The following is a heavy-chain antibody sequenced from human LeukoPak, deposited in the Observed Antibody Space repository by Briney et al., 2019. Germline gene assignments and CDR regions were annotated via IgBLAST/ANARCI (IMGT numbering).Heavy chain of an antibody. CDR3: ARGFLDALGWFDP. D-gene: IGHD3-3*01. Sequence: ASVNVSCKASGYTFTSYYMHWVRPAPGQGLEWMGIINPSGGSTSYPQKFQGRVTMTRDTSTSTVYMELSSLRSEDTAVYYCARGFLDALGWFDPWGQGTLVTVSS. CDR2: INPSGGST. J-gene: IGHJ5*02. CDR1: GYTFTSYY. V-gene: IGHV1-46*01.